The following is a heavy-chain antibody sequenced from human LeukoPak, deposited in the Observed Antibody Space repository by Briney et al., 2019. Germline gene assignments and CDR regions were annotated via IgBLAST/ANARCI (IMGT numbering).Heavy chain of an antibody. J-gene: IGHJ6*03. Sequence: SETLSLTCAVYGGSFSGDYWSWIRQPPEKGLEWIGEINHSGSTNYNPSLKSRVTISVDTSKNQFSLKLSSVTAADTAVYYCARERKYYCSGGSCYSVRYMDVWGKGTTVTVSS. CDR1: GGSFSGDY. CDR2: INHSGST. V-gene: IGHV4-34*01. D-gene: IGHD2-15*01. CDR3: ARERKYYCSGGSCYSVRYMDV.